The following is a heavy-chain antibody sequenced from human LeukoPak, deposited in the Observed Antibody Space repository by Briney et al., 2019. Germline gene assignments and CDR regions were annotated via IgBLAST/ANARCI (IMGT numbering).Heavy chain of an antibody. J-gene: IGHJ4*02. D-gene: IGHD1-14*01. CDR1: GFPISSSSYY. CDR3: ARVGSVAYRIDS. V-gene: IGHV4-39*07. CDR2: IYSNGST. Sequence: WETLSLTCTVSGFPISSSSYYWGWIPQPPGQGLEWIGSIYSNGSTYYNPSVKSRVTISVDTSKNQFSLKLSSVTAADTAVYYCARVGSVAYRIDSWGQGTLVTVSS.